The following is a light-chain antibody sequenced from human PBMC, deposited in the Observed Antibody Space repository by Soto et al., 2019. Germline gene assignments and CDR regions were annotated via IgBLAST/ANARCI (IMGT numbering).Light chain of an antibody. CDR2: GAS. J-gene: IGKJ5*01. V-gene: IGKV3-15*01. CDR1: QSVSSN. Sequence: EIVMKQSPATLSVSPGERATLSCRASQSVSSNLAWYQQKPGQAPRLLIYGASTRATGIPARFSGSGSGTEFTLTISSLQSEDFAVYYCQPYNNWPPITFGQGTLLEVK. CDR3: QPYNNWPPIT.